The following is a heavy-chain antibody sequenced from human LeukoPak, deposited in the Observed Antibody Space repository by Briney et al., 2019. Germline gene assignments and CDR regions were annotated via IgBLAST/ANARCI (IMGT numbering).Heavy chain of an antibody. CDR1: GGSISSYY. D-gene: IGHD3-22*01. V-gene: IGHV4-39*01. CDR3: ARPRMDSSGYYYWYFDY. J-gene: IGHJ4*02. CDR2: IYYSGST. Sequence: SETLSLTCTVSGGSISSYYWSWIRQPPGKGLEWIGSIYYSGSTYYNPSLKSRVTISVDTSKSQFSLKLSSVTAADTAVYYCARPRMDSSGYYYWYFDYWGQGTLVTVSS.